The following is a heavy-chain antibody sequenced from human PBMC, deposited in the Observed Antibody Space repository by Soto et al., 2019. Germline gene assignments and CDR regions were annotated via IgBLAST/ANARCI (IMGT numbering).Heavy chain of an antibody. CDR2: ISYDGSNK. Sequence: QVQLLESGGGVVQPGRSLRLSCAASGFSFSSYAIHWVRQAPGKGLEWVAVISYDGSNKYYADSVKGRFTISRDNSKNTLYLQMISLRAEDSAVYYCARGRKRGVVMAVGAPADYWGQGTLVTVSS. D-gene: IGHD2-8*02. J-gene: IGHJ4*02. CDR3: ARGRKRGVVMAVGAPADY. V-gene: IGHV3-30*04. CDR1: GFSFSSYA.